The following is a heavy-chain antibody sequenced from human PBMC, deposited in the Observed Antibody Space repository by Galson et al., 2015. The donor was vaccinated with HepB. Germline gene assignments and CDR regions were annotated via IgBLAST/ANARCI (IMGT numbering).Heavy chain of an antibody. CDR1: GFTFSSYA. CDR2: ISGSGGST. D-gene: IGHD3-22*01. J-gene: IGHJ4*02. V-gene: IGHV3-23*01. CDR3: AKGGPYYYDSSGYRFDY. Sequence: SLRLSCAASGFTFSSYAMSWVRQAPGKGLEWVSAISGSGGSTYYADSVKGRFTISRDNSKNALYLQMNSLRAEDTAVYYCAKGGPYYYDSSGYRFDYWGQGTLVTVSS.